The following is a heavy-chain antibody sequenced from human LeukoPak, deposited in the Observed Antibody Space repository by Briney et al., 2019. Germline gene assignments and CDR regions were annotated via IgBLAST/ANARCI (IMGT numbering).Heavy chain of an antibody. CDR3: AKDRHYRGYSGYDPDY. D-gene: IGHD5-12*01. Sequence: GGSLRLSCAASGFTFSSYGMHWVRQAPGKGLEWVAVISYDGSNKYYADSVKGRFTISRGNSKNTLYLQMNSLRAEDTAVYYCAKDRHYRGYSGYDPDYWGQGTLVTVSS. J-gene: IGHJ4*02. V-gene: IGHV3-30*18. CDR2: ISYDGSNK. CDR1: GFTFSSYG.